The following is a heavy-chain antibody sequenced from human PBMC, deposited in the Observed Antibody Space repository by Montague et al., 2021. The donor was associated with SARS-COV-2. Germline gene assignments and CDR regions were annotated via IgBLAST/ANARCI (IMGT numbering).Heavy chain of an antibody. Sequence: SLRLSCAASRFSFSSYEVNWVRQAPGKGLECVSYISSTGGTIYYADSVQGRFTISRDNAKNSLYLQMNSLRAEDTAVYYCARDRSMLREIFAYYFGMDVWGQGTAVTVSS. J-gene: IGHJ6*02. CDR1: RFSFSSYE. CDR3: ARDRSMLREIFAYYFGMDV. CDR2: ISSTGGTI. V-gene: IGHV3-48*03. D-gene: IGHD3-10*01.